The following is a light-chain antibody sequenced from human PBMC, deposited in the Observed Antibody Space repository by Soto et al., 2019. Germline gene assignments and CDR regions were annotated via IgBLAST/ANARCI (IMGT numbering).Light chain of an antibody. V-gene: IGLV2-23*03. J-gene: IGLJ1*01. Sequence: QSVLSQPASVSWSPGESITISFTGSISYVGPYNLVSWYQQHPVKAPKLLIYEGSKRPSGVFNRCSASKSGNTASLKISGLQAEDEGDYYCCSSAGGTTFYVFGTWTKVPVL. CDR2: EGS. CDR3: CSSAGGTTFYV. CDR1: ISYVGPYNL.